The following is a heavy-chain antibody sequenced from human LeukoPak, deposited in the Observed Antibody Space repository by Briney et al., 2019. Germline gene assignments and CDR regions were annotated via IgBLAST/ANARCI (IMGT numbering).Heavy chain of an antibody. D-gene: IGHD2-15*01. Sequence: SETLSLTCAVYGGSFSGYYWSWIRQPPGKGLEWIGEINHSGSTNYNPSLKSRVIILVDTSKNQFSLKVTSVTAADTAVYYCARHTTSGYCSGGSCPFDYWGQGTLVTVSS. CDR3: ARHTTSGYCSGGSCPFDY. V-gene: IGHV4-34*01. J-gene: IGHJ4*02. CDR1: GGSFSGYY. CDR2: INHSGST.